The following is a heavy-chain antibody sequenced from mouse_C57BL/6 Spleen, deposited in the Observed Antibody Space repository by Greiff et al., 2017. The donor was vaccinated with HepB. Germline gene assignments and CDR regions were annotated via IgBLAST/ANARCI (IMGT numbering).Heavy chain of an antibody. J-gene: IGHJ2*01. D-gene: IGHD1-1*01. CDR2: ISDGGSYT. CDR1: GFTFSSYA. Sequence: EVKLVESGGGLVKPGGSLKLSCPASGFTFSSYAMSWVRQTPEKRLEWVATISDGGSYTYYPDNVKGRFTISRDNAKNNLYLQMSHLKSEDTAMYYCARGLLRYYFDYWGQGTTLTVSS. V-gene: IGHV5-4*03. CDR3: ARGLLRYYFDY.